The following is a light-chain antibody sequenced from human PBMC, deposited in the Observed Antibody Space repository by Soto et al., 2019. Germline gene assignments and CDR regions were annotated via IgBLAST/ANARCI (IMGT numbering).Light chain of an antibody. CDR3: QHSGDFRCT. J-gene: IGKJ1*01. CDR2: GAS. CDR1: QSVNKAY. V-gene: IGKV3-20*01. Sequence: EIVLAQSPGTLVLSPGDRATLSCRATQSVNKAYLFWYHVKPGQAPRRLIYGASSMATGIPDRFSGRGFGTDFTLTISRLETEDFAVYYCQHSGDFRCTFGKGTKVDIK.